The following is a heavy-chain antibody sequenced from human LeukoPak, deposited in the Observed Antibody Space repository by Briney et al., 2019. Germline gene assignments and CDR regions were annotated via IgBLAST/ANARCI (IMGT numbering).Heavy chain of an antibody. D-gene: IGHD6-19*01. Sequence: GGSLRLSCAASGFTFSSYAMSWVRQAPGKGLEWVSGIGGSGGSTYYADSVKGRFTISRDNSKNTLYLQMTSLRAEDTAVYYCAKMYSSGWHLDYWGQGTLVTVSS. CDR2: IGGSGGST. V-gene: IGHV3-23*01. J-gene: IGHJ4*02. CDR1: GFTFSSYA. CDR3: AKMYSSGWHLDY.